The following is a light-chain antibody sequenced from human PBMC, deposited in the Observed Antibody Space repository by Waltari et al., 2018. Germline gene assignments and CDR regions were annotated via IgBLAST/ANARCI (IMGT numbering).Light chain of an antibody. CDR3: QQYDNWPRT. Sequence: EIVMAQSPATLSVSPGKRATLSCRASQSVSSNLAWYQQNPGQAPRLLIYGASTRATGIPARFSGSGSGTEFTLTISSLQSEDFAVYYCQQYDNWPRTFGQGTKVEIK. CDR2: GAS. CDR1: QSVSSN. V-gene: IGKV3-15*01. J-gene: IGKJ1*01.